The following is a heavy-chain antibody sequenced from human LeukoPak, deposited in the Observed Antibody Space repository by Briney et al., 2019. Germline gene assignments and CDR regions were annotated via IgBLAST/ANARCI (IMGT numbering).Heavy chain of an antibody. D-gene: IGHD4-17*01. Sequence: SETLSLTCTVSGGSISSSSYYWGWIRQPPGKGLEWIGSIYYSGSTNYNPSLKSRVTISVDTSINQFSLKLSSVTAADTAVYFCARGDRVITATTHFAIDIWGQGTMVTVSS. V-gene: IGHV4-39*07. J-gene: IGHJ3*02. CDR3: ARGDRVITATTHFAIDI. CDR2: IYYSGST. CDR1: GGSISSSSYY.